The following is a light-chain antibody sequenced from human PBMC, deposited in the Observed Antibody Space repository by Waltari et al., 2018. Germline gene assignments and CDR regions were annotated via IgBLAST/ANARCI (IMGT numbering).Light chain of an antibody. Sequence: EIVMTQSPATLSVSPGERATLSCRASQSVSLNLAWYQQKPGQAPRPLIYRASTRATGIPARFSGSVSGTEFTLTISSLQSEDFAIYYCQQYNNWPPWTFGQGTKVEIK. V-gene: IGKV3-15*01. CDR1: QSVSLN. CDR3: QQYNNWPPWT. J-gene: IGKJ1*01. CDR2: RAS.